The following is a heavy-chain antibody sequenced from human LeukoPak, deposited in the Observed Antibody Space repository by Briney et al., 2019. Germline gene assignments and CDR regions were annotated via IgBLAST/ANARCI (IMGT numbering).Heavy chain of an antibody. CDR2: ISSSSSYI. Sequence: PGGSLRLSCAASGFTFSSYSMNWVRQAPGKGLEWVSSISSSSSYIYYADSVKGRFTISRDNAKNSLYLQMNSLRAEDTAVYYCARDWYYYDSSGYYLHYYYYYMDVWGKGTTVTVSS. J-gene: IGHJ6*03. D-gene: IGHD3-22*01. V-gene: IGHV3-21*01. CDR1: GFTFSSYS. CDR3: ARDWYYYDSSGYYLHYYYYYMDV.